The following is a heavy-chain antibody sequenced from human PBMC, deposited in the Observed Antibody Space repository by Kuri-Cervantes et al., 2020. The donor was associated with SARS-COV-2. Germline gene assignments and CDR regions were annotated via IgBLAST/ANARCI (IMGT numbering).Heavy chain of an antibody. J-gene: IGHJ4*02. CDR3: ARGVGAS. CDR1: GGSISSYY. V-gene: IGHV4-4*07. D-gene: IGHD1-26*01. Sequence: GSLRLSCTVSGGSISSYYWSWIRQPAGKGLEGIGRIYTSGITNYNPSLKSRVTMSVDTSKNQFSLKLTSVTAADTAVYYCARGVGASWGQGTLVTVSS. CDR2: IYTSGIT.